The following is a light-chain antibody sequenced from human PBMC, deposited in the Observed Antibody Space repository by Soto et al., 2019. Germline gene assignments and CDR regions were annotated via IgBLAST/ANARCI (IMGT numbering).Light chain of an antibody. V-gene: IGLV2-23*01. J-gene: IGLJ1*01. CDR1: TSDVGGYNL. Sequence: QSALTQPASVSGSPGQSITISCSGTTSDVGGYNLVSWYQQHTAKAPKLLIYEGTQRPSGVSSRFSGSKSGNTASLTISGLQAEDEADYYCCSYASSSSYVFGTATKLTVL. CDR2: EGT. CDR3: CSYASSSSYV.